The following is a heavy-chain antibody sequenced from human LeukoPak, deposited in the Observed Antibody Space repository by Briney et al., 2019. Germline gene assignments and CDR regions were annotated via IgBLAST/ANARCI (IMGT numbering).Heavy chain of an antibody. Sequence: GASVKVSCKASGGTFSSYAISWVRQAPGQGLEWTGGIIPIFGTANYAQKFQGRVTITADESTSTAYMELSSLRSEDTAVYYCARVGGYGDYPGYFQHWGQGTLVTVSS. CDR1: GGTFSSYA. CDR3: ARVGGYGDYPGYFQH. V-gene: IGHV1-69*13. D-gene: IGHD4-17*01. J-gene: IGHJ1*01. CDR2: IIPIFGTA.